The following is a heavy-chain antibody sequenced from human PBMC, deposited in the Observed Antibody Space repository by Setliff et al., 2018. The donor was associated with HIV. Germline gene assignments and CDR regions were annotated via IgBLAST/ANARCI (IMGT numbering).Heavy chain of an antibody. CDR1: GFTFSSYE. V-gene: IGHV3-21*01. J-gene: IGHJ6*03. Sequence: GGSLRLSCAASGFTFSSYEMNWVRQAPGKGLEWVSSISYGSTYIYQSDSVRGRFTISRDDAKKSLYLQMNSLGAEDTAVYFCARSGGIGNYHWDVWGKGTTVTVSS. CDR3: ARSGGIGNYHWDV. D-gene: IGHD3-16*01. CDR2: ISYGSTYI.